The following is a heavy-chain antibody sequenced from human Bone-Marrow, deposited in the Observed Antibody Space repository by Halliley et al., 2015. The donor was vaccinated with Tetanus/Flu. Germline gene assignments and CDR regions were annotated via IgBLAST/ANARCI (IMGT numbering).Heavy chain of an antibody. CDR2: IYPVDSDT. V-gene: IGHV5-51*01. D-gene: IGHD3-10*01. J-gene: IGHJ4*02. CDR3: ARFLKGTLKSFDF. Sequence: MQLVQSGAEVKKPGESLRISCQGSGYSFSKYWVAWVRQVPGRGLEWMGIIYPVDSDTRYNPSFQGQVAISVDNSINTSYLHWTSLKASDSGMYFCARFLKGTLKSFDFWGQGTLVTVSS. CDR1: GYSFSKYW.